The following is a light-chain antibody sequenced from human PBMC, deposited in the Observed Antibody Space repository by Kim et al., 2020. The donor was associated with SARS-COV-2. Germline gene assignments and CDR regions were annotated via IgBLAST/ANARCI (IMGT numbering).Light chain of an antibody. CDR3: ATWDSSLSVGV. J-gene: IGLJ3*02. CDR2: DND. CDR1: RSNIGNNP. V-gene: IGLV1-51*01. Sequence: QSVLTQPPSVSAAPGHKVTISCSGSRSNIGNNPVSWYQQFPGTAPRLITYDNDKRPSGIPDRFSSSKFGTSATMGITGHRTGDEADYYCATWDSSLSVGVFGGGTKVTVL.